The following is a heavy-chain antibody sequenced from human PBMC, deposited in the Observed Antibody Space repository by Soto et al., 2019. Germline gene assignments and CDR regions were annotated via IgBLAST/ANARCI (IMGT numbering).Heavy chain of an antibody. CDR1: GFTFSDHY. Sequence: EVQLVESGGGLVQPGGSLRLSCAASGFTFSDHYMDWVRQAPGKGLEWVGRTRNKANSYSTEYAASVKGRFTISRDDSKNSLYLQMNSLKAEGTAVYHCAIYTLTRSSRYNDYGGQGTLVTVSS. D-gene: IGHD1-20*01. V-gene: IGHV3-72*01. CDR2: TRNKANSYST. J-gene: IGHJ4*02. CDR3: AIYTLTRSSRYNDY.